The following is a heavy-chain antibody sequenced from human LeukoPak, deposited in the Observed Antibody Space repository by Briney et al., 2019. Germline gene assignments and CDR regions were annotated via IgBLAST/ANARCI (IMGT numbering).Heavy chain of an antibody. Sequence: SETLSLTCAVYGGSFSGYYWSWIRQPPGKGLEWIGEINHSGSTNYNPSLKSRVTISVDMSKNQFSLKLSSVTAADTAVYYCARGVIQQQLVQNWFDPWGQGTLVTVSS. CDR3: ARGVIQQQLVQNWFDP. V-gene: IGHV4-34*01. J-gene: IGHJ5*02. CDR1: GGSFSGYY. CDR2: INHSGST. D-gene: IGHD6-13*01.